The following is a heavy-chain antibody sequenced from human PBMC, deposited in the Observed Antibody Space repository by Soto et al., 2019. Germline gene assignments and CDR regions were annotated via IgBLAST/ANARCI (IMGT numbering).Heavy chain of an antibody. CDR3: ALEAAVMSAAGPDY. D-gene: IGHD6-13*01. CDR2: ISAYNGDTET. V-gene: IGHV1-18*01. Sequence: QVQLVQSGAEVKKPGASVKVSCKASGYTFSTYGISWVRQAPGQGLEWMGWISAYNGDTETNYAQKFQGRVTMTTDKSTSAAYMELRNLRSDDTAVYYCALEAAVMSAAGPDYWGQGTLVTVSS. CDR1: GYTFSTYG. J-gene: IGHJ4*02.